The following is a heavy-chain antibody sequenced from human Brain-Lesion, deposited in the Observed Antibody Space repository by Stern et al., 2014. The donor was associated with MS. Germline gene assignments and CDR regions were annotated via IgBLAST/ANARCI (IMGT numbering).Heavy chain of an antibody. CDR3: ARGRVVPGFQYYATDV. CDR1: GGSISSGGYY. J-gene: IGHJ6*02. CDR2: IFNSGST. D-gene: IGHD2-2*01. Sequence: QDQLVQSGPGLVKPSQTLSLSCTVSGGSISSGGYYWSWIRQPAGKGLEWIGRIFNSGSTSYNPSLKSRVPIPIDPSKTQSSLSLTSMTAADTAVYYCARGRVVPGFQYYATDVWGQGTTVIVSS. V-gene: IGHV4-61*02.